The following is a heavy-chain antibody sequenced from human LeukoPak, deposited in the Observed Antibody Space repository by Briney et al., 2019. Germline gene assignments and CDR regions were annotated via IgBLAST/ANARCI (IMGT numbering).Heavy chain of an antibody. CDR1: GYTFTSYY. V-gene: IGHV1-46*01. D-gene: IGHD1-14*01. CDR2: INPSGGST. J-gene: IGHJ5*02. CDR3: ARGSSAEPENNWFDP. Sequence: ASVKVSCKASGYTFTSYYMHWVRQAPGQGLEWMGTINPSGGSTSYAQKFQGRVTMIRDTSTSTVYMELSSLRSEDTAVYYCARGSSAEPENNWFDPWGQGTLVTVSS.